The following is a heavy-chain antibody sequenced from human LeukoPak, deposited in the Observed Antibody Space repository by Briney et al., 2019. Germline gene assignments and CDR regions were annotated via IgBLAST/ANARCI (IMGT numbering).Heavy chain of an antibody. CDR2: VYYSGST. CDR1: GGSIIYYY. Sequence: PSETLPLTCTVSGGSIIYYYWSWIRQPPGKGLEWIGYVYYSGSTSYNPSLKSRVTISLDTSKHQFPLKLNSVTAADTAVYYCARHAYCGGDCFGGAFEIWGQGTMVTVSS. J-gene: IGHJ3*02. V-gene: IGHV4-59*08. D-gene: IGHD2-21*02. CDR3: ARHAYCGGDCFGGAFEI.